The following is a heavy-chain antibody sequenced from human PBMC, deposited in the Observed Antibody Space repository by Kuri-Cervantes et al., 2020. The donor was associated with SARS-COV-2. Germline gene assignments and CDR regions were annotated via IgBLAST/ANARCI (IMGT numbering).Heavy chain of an antibody. CDR3: AREKETYYDFRSGYSN. V-gene: IGHV3-21*01. Sequence: GESLKISCAASGFIFSSYNMNWVRQAPGKGLEWVSYISSSSSYIYYADSVKGRFTVSRDNAKNSLYLQMNSLRAEDTAVYYCAREKETYYDFRSGYSNWGQGTLVTVSS. J-gene: IGHJ4*02. CDR1: GFIFSSYN. D-gene: IGHD3-3*01. CDR2: ISSSSSYI.